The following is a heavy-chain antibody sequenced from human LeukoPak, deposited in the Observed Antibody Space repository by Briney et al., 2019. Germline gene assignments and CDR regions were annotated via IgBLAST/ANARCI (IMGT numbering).Heavy chain of an antibody. CDR1: GFTFSSYA. CDR3: AKGGVAGTGYFDY. V-gene: IGHV3-23*01. Sequence: GGSLRLSCAASGFTFSSYAISWVRQAPGKGLEWVSAVSGCGDSTYYADSVKGRFTISRDNSKNTLYLQMNSLRAEDTAVYYCAKGGVAGTGYFDYWGQGTLVTVSS. D-gene: IGHD6-19*01. J-gene: IGHJ4*02. CDR2: VSGCGDST.